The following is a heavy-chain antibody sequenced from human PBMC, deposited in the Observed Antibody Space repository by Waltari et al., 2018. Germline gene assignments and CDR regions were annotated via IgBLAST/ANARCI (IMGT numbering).Heavy chain of an antibody. J-gene: IGHJ4*02. CDR3: ARPVADDNPLGY. CDR1: GYSISSGYY. D-gene: IGHD6-19*01. Sequence: QVQLQESGPGLVKPSETLSLTCAVSGYSISSGYYWGWIRQPPGKGLEWIGSISHSGSTYYNPSRKSRVTISVDTSKNQFSLKLSSVTAADTAVYYCARPVADDNPLGYWGQGTLVTVSS. CDR2: ISHSGST. V-gene: IGHV4-38-2*01.